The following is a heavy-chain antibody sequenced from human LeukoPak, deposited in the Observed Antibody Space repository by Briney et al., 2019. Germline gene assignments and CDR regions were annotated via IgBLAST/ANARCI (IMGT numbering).Heavy chain of an antibody. Sequence: PSETLSLTCTVSGGSFSSSTYYWGWIRQPPGKGLEWIGTTYYSGSAYYNPSLKSRVTISVDTSKNQFSLKLTSVTAADTAVYFCARLATGYCSGDNCYSDHYHFYMDVWGKGTTVTVSS. CDR3: ARLATGYCSGDNCYSDHYHFYMDV. D-gene: IGHD2-15*01. V-gene: IGHV4-39*01. CDR2: TYYSGSA. J-gene: IGHJ6*03. CDR1: GGSFSSSTYY.